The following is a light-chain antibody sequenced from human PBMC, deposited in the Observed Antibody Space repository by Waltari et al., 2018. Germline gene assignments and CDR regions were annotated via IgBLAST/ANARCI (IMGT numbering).Light chain of an antibody. V-gene: IGKV3-20*01. J-gene: IGKJ1*01. Sequence: EIVLTQSPGTLSLSPGERATLSCTACQRVSRTFTLYQQKPGQAPKLLIFCASIRATGIPDTFTGSGSGADFSLTITSLEPEDFAIYFCQHYVPLPATFGQGTKVDIK. CDR1: QRVSRTF. CDR3: QHYVPLPAT. CDR2: CAS.